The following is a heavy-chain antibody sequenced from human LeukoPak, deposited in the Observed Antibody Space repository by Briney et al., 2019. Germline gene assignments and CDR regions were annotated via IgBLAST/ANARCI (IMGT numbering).Heavy chain of an antibody. CDR3: TTDASGTPSSGFWSYLKKGDKKYYFDY. J-gene: IGHJ4*02. V-gene: IGHV3-15*01. D-gene: IGHD6-19*01. CDR1: GFTFSNAW. CDR2: IKSKTDGGTT. Sequence: GGSLRLSCAASGFTFSNAWMSWVRQAPGKGLEWVGRIKSKTDGGTTDYAAPVKGRFTISRDDSKNTLYLQMNSLKTEDTAVYYCTTDASGTPSSGFWSYLKKGDKKYYFDYWGQGTLVTVSS.